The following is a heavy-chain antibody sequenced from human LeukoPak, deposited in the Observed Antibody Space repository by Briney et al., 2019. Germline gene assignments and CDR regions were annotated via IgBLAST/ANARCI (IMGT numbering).Heavy chain of an antibody. CDR3: ARVSYYDFWSGWYQRNWFDP. J-gene: IGHJ5*02. CDR2: INHSGST. V-gene: IGHV4-34*01. Sequence: PSETLSLTCAVYGGSCSGYYWSWIRQPPGKGLEWIGEINHSGSTNYNPSLKSRVTISVDTSKNQFSLKLSSVTAADTAVYYCARVSYYDFWSGWYQRNWFDPWGQGTLVTVSS. CDR1: GGSCSGYY. D-gene: IGHD3-3*01.